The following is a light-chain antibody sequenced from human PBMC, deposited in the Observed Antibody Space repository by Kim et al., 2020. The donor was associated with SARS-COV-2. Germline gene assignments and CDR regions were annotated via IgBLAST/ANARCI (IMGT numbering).Light chain of an antibody. CDR1: QSVSRNS. CDR2: GAS. V-gene: IGKV3-20*01. Sequence: DIVVTQSPGTLSLSPGERAALSCRASQSVSRNSLAWYQQKAGQAPRLLIYGASSRATGIPDRFSGSGSGTDFTLTISRLEPEDFAVYYCQQYGSSPRTFGQGTKVDIK. J-gene: IGKJ1*01. CDR3: QQYGSSPRT.